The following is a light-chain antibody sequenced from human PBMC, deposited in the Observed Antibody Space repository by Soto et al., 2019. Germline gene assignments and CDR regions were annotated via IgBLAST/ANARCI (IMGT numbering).Light chain of an antibody. CDR3: QQYGTSPQT. CDR1: QSVSNNY. J-gene: IGKJ1*01. CDR2: DTS. Sequence: EIVLTQSPGTLSLSPGERATLSCRASQSVSNNYLAWYQQKPGQAPGLLIYDTSTRASGVPDRFSGSGSGTEFTLTIRRLEPEDFAVYYCQQYGTSPQTFGQGTKVDIK. V-gene: IGKV3-20*01.